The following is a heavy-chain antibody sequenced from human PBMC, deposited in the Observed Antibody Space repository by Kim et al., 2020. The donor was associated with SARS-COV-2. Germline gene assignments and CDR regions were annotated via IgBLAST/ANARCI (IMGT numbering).Heavy chain of an antibody. Sequence: SETLSLTCTISGGSISSSSYYWGWIRQPPGKGLEWIGSFYYSGNTYYNPSLKSRVTISVDTSKNQFSLKLSSVTAADTAVYYCARPLGGDSTGYNLPGYFQHWGQGTLVTVSS. V-gene: IGHV4-39*01. CDR1: GGSISSSSYY. D-gene: IGHD3-22*01. CDR3: ARPLGGDSTGYNLPGYFQH. CDR2: FYYSGNT. J-gene: IGHJ1*01.